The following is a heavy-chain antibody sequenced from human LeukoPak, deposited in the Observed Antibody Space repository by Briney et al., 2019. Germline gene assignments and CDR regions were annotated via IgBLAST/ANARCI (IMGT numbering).Heavy chain of an antibody. D-gene: IGHD1-26*01. V-gene: IGHV3-21*01. CDR2: ITTSSTYT. Sequence: GGSLRLSCEASGFSFSSYNMDWVRQTPGKGLEWISYITTSSTYTFYADSVKGRFTISRDNARKSLYLELTILLAEDTAVYYCARDPYSGAYGNTYYYYMDVWGKGTTVAISS. J-gene: IGHJ6*03. CDR3: ARDPYSGAYGNTYYYYMDV. CDR1: GFSFSSYN.